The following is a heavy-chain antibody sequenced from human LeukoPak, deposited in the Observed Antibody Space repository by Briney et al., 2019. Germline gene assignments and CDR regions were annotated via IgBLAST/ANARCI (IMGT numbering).Heavy chain of an antibody. Sequence: ETPSLTCTVSGGSVSSGTYFWSWVRQAPGKGLEWVSAISGSGGSTYYADSVKGRFTISRDNSKNTLYLQMNSLRAEDTAVYYCAKSSYYDSSGYYREYYFDYWGQGTLVTVSS. CDR3: AKSSYYDSSGYYREYYFDY. D-gene: IGHD3-22*01. V-gene: IGHV3-23*01. J-gene: IGHJ4*02. CDR1: GGSVSSGTYF. CDR2: ISGSGGST.